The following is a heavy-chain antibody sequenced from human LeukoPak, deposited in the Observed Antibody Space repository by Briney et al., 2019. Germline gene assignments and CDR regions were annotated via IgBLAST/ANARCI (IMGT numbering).Heavy chain of an antibody. J-gene: IGHJ6*02. CDR2: ISWNSGSI. CDR1: GFTFSSYS. Sequence: GGSLRLSCAASGFTFSSYSMNWVRQAPGKGLEWVSGISWNSGSIGYADSVKGRFTISRDNAKNSLYLQMNSLRAEDTALYYCAKGLLGMVRNYYGMDVWGQGTTVTVSS. V-gene: IGHV3-9*01. CDR3: AKGLLGMVRNYYGMDV. D-gene: IGHD3-10*01.